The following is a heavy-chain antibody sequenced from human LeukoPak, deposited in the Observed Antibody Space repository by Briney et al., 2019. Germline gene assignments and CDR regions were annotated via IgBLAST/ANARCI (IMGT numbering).Heavy chain of an antibody. J-gene: IGHJ3*02. CDR3: ARVRDSSGYPGAFDI. Sequence: GGSLRLSCAASGFTFSSYGMHWVRQAPGKGLEWVAVIWYDGSNKYYADSVKGRFTISRDNSKNTLYLQMNSLRAEDTAVYYCARVRDSSGYPGAFDIWGQGTMVTVSS. CDR2: IWYDGSNK. V-gene: IGHV3-33*01. D-gene: IGHD3-22*01. CDR1: GFTFSSYG.